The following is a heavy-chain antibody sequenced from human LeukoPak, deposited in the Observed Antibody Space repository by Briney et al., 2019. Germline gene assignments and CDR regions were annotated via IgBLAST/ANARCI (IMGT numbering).Heavy chain of an antibody. J-gene: IGHJ4*02. CDR1: GYTFTSYG. CDR3: ARDRLGLTVVTPLDY. V-gene: IGHV1-18*01. D-gene: IGHD4-23*01. CDR2: ISAYNGNT. Sequence: ASVKVSCKASGYTFTSYGISWVRQAPGQGLEWMGWISAYNGNTNYAQKLQGRVTMTRDMSTSTVYMELSSLRSEDTAVYYCARDRLGLTVVTPLDYWGQGTLVTVSS.